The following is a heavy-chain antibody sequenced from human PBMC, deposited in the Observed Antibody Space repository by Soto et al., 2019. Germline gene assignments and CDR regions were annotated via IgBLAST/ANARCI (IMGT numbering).Heavy chain of an antibody. CDR1: GYTFSSNS. J-gene: IGHJ4*02. V-gene: IGHV1-18*04. Sequence: ASVKVSCKASGYTFSSNSIHWVRQAPGQGLEWMGWITPFNGDTSYAQKFQGRVTMTTDTSTSTVFMELRSLRFDDTAVYYCARVRVLFGATIDSWGQGTLVTVSS. CDR3: ARVRVLFGATIDS. D-gene: IGHD1-26*01. CDR2: ITPFNGDT.